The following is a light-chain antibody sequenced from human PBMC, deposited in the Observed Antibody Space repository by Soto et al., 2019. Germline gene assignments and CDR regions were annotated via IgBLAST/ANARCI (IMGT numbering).Light chain of an antibody. CDR3: EAWDDSLNGPV. J-gene: IGLJ3*02. Sequence: QSVLAQPPSASGTPGQKITISCSGSTSDIGSNTVNWYQQVPGTAPKLLIYANNQRPSGVPDRFSCSKSGTSASLAISGLQSEDEADYYCEAWDDSLNGPVFGGGTKVTVL. CDR1: TSDIGSNT. V-gene: IGLV1-44*01. CDR2: ANN.